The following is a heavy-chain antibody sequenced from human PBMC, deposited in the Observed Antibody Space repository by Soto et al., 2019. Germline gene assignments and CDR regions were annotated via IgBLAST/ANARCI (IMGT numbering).Heavy chain of an antibody. CDR2: IFYTGSA. J-gene: IGHJ4*01. V-gene: IGHV4-31*03. D-gene: IGHD4-17*01. Sequence: SETLSLTCTVSGASIRTGGYYWSWIRQRPGKGLEWIAYIFYTGSAYYNPSLESRLSISIDRSKNQFSLELRSVSVADTAVYYCARDRKDYPDSWGNRTLVTV. CDR3: ARDRKDYPDS. CDR1: GASIRTGGYY.